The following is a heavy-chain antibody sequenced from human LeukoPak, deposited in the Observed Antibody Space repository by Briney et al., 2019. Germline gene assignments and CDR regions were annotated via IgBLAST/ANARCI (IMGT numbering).Heavy chain of an antibody. J-gene: IGHJ6*03. Sequence: GGSLRLSCEASGFTFDSYGMSWVRQAPGKGLEWVSVISESGDRTYYADSVKGRFTISRDNSKNTVSLHMNSLRVEDTAVYYCAKDLLAARGYYMDVWGKGTTVTVSS. CDR3: AKDLLAARGYYMDV. D-gene: IGHD6-6*01. CDR1: GFTFDSYG. V-gene: IGHV3-23*01. CDR2: ISESGDRT.